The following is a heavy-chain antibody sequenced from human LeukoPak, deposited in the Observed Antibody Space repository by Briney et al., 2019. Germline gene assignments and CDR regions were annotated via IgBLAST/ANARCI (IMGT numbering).Heavy chain of an antibody. CDR2: IYSGGST. CDR1: GFTVSSNY. CDR3: ARDQFAFGLFDY. V-gene: IGHV3-53*01. D-gene: IGHD3/OR15-3a*01. Sequence: GGSLRVSCAASGFTVSSNYMSWIRQAPGKWLEWASAIYSGGSTYYADSVKGRFTISRDSSKNTLYLQMNSLRDEDTPVYYCARDQFAFGLFDYWGQGTLVTVSS. J-gene: IGHJ4*02.